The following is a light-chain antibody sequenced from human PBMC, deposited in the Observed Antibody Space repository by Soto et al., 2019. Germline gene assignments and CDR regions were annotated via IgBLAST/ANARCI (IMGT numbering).Light chain of an antibody. Sequence: QSVLTQPPSASGTPGQRVTISCSGSSSNIGSNYVYWYQQLPGTAPKLLIYRNNQRPSGVPDRFSGSKSGTSASLAISGLRSEDVADYYCAAWDDSLSDYVFGTGTNVTVL. CDR1: SSNIGSNY. CDR3: AAWDDSLSDYV. CDR2: RNN. V-gene: IGLV1-47*01. J-gene: IGLJ1*01.